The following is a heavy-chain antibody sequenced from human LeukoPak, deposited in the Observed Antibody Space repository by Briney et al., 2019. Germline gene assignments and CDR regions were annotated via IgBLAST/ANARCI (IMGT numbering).Heavy chain of an antibody. CDR2: ISSGSSTI. D-gene: IGHD3-16*01. J-gene: IGHJ4*02. CDR1: GFTFSTYN. V-gene: IGHV3-48*02. CDR3: ARGETARVDY. Sequence: PGGPLRLSCAASGFTFSTYNMNWVRQAPGKGLEWLSYISSGSSTIYYADSVEGRFTISRDNAKNSLYLQMNSLRDEDTAVYYCARGETARVDYWGQGILVTVSS.